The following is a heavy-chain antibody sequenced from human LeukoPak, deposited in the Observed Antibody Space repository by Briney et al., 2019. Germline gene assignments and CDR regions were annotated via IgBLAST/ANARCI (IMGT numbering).Heavy chain of an antibody. J-gene: IGHJ6*03. D-gene: IGHD5-18*01. CDR2: IYYSGST. V-gene: IGHV4-59*01. CDR1: GGSISSYY. Sequence: SETLSLTCTVSGGSISSYYWSWIRQPPGKGLEWIGYIYYSGSTNYNPSLKSRVTISVDTSKNQFSLKLSSVTAADTAVYYCARVGGGLDTAMVFYYYYMDVWGKGITVTVSS. CDR3: ARVGGGLDTAMVFYYYYMDV.